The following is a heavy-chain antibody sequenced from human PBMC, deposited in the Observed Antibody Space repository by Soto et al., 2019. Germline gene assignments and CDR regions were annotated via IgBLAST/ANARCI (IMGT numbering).Heavy chain of an antibody. CDR1: GYTFTSYD. D-gene: IGHD2-15*01. V-gene: IGHV1-8*01. Sequence: ASVKVSCKASGYTFTSYDINWVRQATGQGLEWIGWMNPNSGNTGYAQKFQGRVTMTRNTSISTAYMELSSLRSEDTAVYYCARGGDILVVVAAADYYYYMDVWGKGTTVTVSS. CDR2: MNPNSGNT. CDR3: ARGGDILVVVAAADYYYYMDV. J-gene: IGHJ6*03.